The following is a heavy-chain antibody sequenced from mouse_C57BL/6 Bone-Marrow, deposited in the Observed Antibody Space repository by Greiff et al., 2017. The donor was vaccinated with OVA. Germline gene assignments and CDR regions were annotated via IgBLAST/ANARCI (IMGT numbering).Heavy chain of an antibody. CDR1: GYTFTSYW. J-gene: IGHJ4*01. V-gene: IGHV1-69*01. CDR3: ARSSTAQATWDAMDY. Sequence: VQLQQPGAELVMPGASVKLSCKASGYTFTSYWMHWVKQRPGQGLEWIGEIDPSDSYTNYNQKFKGKSTLTVDKSSSTAYMQLSSLTSEDSAVYYCARSSTAQATWDAMDYWGQGTSVTVSS. CDR2: IDPSDSYT. D-gene: IGHD3-2*02.